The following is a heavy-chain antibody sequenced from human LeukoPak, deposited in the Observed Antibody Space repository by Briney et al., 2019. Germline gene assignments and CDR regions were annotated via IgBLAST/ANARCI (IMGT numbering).Heavy chain of an antibody. D-gene: IGHD3-3*01. CDR2: ISGSGGST. Sequence: GGSLRLSCAASGFTFSSYAMSWVRQAPGKGLEWVSAISGSGGSTYYADSVKGRFTITRDNSKNTLYLQMNSLRAEDTAVYYCAKVMDFWSGHNDYWGQGTLVTVSS. J-gene: IGHJ4*02. V-gene: IGHV3-23*01. CDR1: GFTFSSYA. CDR3: AKVMDFWSGHNDY.